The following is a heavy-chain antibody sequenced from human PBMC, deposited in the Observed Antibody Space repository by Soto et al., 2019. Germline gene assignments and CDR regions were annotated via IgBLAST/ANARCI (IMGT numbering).Heavy chain of an antibody. D-gene: IGHD3-10*01. CDR2: ISAYNGNT. V-gene: IGHV1-18*04. CDR3: ASIMRGWGVIINGYGMYV. Sequence: GASLKVSCKAAGYTFTSYGISWVRQAPGQGLEWMGWISAYNGNTNYAQKLQGRVTMTTDTSTSTAYMELRSLRSDDTAVYYCASIMRGWGVIINGYGMYVWGKGTTVSVS. CDR1: GYTFTSYG. J-gene: IGHJ6*04.